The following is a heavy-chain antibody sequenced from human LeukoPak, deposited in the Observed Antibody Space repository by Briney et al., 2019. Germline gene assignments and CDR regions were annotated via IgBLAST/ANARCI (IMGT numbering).Heavy chain of an antibody. CDR3: ARDLYYDSSGYPDAFDI. V-gene: IGHV1-69*05. D-gene: IGHD3-22*01. CDR2: IIPIFGTA. Sequence: ASVKVSCKASGGTFSSYAISWVRQAPGQGLEWMGGIIPIFGTANYAQKFQGRVTITTDESTSTAYMELSSLRSEDTAVYYCARDLYYDSSGYPDAFDIWGQGTMVTVSS. CDR1: GGTFSSYA. J-gene: IGHJ3*02.